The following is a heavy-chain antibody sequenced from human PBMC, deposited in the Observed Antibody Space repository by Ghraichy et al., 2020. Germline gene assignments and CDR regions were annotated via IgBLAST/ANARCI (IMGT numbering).Heavy chain of an antibody. J-gene: IGHJ4*02. CDR3: AKDKEPYSAGKYYFVD. Sequence: GGSLRLSCAASRFTFSTYGMHWVRQAPGKGLEWVSIISYDGSNKYYADSVKGRFTISRDNAKNTLYLQMNSLSAEDTAVYYCAKDKEPYSAGKYYFVDWGQGTLVNVST. V-gene: IGHV3-30*18. CDR2: ISYDGSNK. D-gene: IGHD3-10*01. CDR1: RFTFSTYG.